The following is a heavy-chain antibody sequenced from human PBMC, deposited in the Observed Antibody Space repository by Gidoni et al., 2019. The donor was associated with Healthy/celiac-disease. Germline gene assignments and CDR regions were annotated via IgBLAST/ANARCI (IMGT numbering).Heavy chain of an antibody. D-gene: IGHD3-3*01. Sequence: QVTLKESGPVLVRPTETLTLTCTVSGFSLSNARLAVSWIRQPPGKALEWLAHIFSNDEKSYSTSLNSRLTISKDTSKGQVVLTMTNMDPVDTATYYCARQILEWTNSGYYTPIDSWGQGTLVTVSS. CDR2: IFSNDEK. CDR3: ARQILEWTNSGYYTPIDS. J-gene: IGHJ4*02. CDR1: GFSLSNARLA. V-gene: IGHV2-26*01.